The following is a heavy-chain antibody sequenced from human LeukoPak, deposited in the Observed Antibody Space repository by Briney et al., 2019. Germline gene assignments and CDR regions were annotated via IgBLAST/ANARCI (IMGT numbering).Heavy chain of an antibody. CDR2: IYHSGST. J-gene: IGHJ6*03. CDR3: ARRNYDFWSGPSYYMDV. CDR1: GGSISSYY. D-gene: IGHD3-3*01. V-gene: IGHV4-59*01. Sequence: PSETLSLTCTVSGGSISSYYWSWIRQPPGKGLEWIGYIYHSGSTNYNPSLKSRVTISVDTSKNQFSLKLSSVTAADTAVYYCARRNYDFWSGPSYYMDVWGKGTTVTVSS.